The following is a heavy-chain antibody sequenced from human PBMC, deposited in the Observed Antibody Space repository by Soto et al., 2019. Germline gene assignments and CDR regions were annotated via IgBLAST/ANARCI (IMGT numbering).Heavy chain of an antibody. V-gene: IGHV3-30*18. J-gene: IGHJ4*02. CDR3: AKDRSYGDYPYYFDY. D-gene: IGHD4-17*01. CDR1: GFTFSSYG. Sequence: QVQLVESGGGVVQPGRSLRLSCAASGFTFSSYGMRWVRQAPGKGLEWVAVISYDGSNKYYADSVKGRFTISRDNSKNTLYLQMNSLRAEDTAVYYCAKDRSYGDYPYYFDYWGQGTLVTVSS. CDR2: ISYDGSNK.